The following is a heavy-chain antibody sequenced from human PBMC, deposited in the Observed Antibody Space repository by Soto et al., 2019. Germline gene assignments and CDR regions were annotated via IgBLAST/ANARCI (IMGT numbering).Heavy chain of an antibody. CDR1: GFTFSGYG. D-gene: IGHD3-16*01. CDR2: IWHDGGNK. J-gene: IGHJ4*02. V-gene: IGHV3-33*01. Sequence: QPGGSLRLSCAASGFTFSGYGMHWVRQSPGKGLEWVAFIWHDGGNKFYAESVKGRFTISRDNSKNTLYLQMTSLSAEDTAMYYCARDGDVNTGFGKDYWGQGTLVTVSS. CDR3: ARDGDVNTGFGKDY.